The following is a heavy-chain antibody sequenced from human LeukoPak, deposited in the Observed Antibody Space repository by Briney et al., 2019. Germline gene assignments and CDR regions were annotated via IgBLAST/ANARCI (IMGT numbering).Heavy chain of an antibody. CDR2: IYYSGST. D-gene: IGHD4-17*01. V-gene: IGHV4-34*01. Sequence: PSETLSLTCAVYGGSFSGYYWSWIRQPPGKGLEWIGYIYYSGSTYYNPSLKSRVTISVDTSKNQFSLKLSSVTAADTAVYYCARTKKVAYGDYENYFDYWGQGTLVTVSS. CDR3: ARTKKVAYGDYENYFDY. J-gene: IGHJ4*02. CDR1: GGSFSGYY.